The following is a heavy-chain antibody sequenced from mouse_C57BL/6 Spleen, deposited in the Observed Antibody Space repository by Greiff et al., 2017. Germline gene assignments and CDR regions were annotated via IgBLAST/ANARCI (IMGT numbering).Heavy chain of an antibody. D-gene: IGHD2-1*01. J-gene: IGHJ3*01. CDR3: ARRGGNFSFAY. CDR1: GYTFTSYD. V-gene: IGHV1-85*01. Sequence: QVQLQQSGPELVKPGASVKLSCKASGYTFTSYDINWVKQRPGQGLEWIGWIYPRDGSTKYNEKFKGQATLTVDTSSSTAYMELHSLTSEDSAVYFCARRGGNFSFAYWGQGTLVTVSA. CDR2: IYPRDGST.